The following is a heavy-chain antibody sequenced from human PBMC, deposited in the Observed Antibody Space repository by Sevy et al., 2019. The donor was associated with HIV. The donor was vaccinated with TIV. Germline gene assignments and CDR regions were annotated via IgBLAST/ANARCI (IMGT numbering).Heavy chain of an antibody. D-gene: IGHD3-10*01. CDR2: ISSSSRYI. V-gene: IGHV3-21*01. Sequence: GGSLRLSCAASGFVFSSYTMNWVRQSPGKGLEWVSSISSSSRYIFYADSVKGRFTISRDNARNSPYLQMNSLRAEDTAVYYCARDMAYGSGSIVYDYWGQGTLVTVSS. CDR1: GFVFSSYT. CDR3: ARDMAYGSGSIVYDY. J-gene: IGHJ4*02.